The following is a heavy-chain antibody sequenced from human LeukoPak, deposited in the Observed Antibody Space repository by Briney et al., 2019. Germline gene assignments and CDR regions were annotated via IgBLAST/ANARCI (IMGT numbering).Heavy chain of an antibody. CDR2: IDHSGST. CDR3: ARGERGYFYGSGRWRSDYYYYGIDV. D-gene: IGHD3-10*01. Sequence: SETLSLTCAVYGGSFSGYYWSWIRQPPGKGLEWIGEIDHSGSTNYNPSLKSRVTLSVETSKNQFSLKLSSVTAADTVNYCARGERGYFYGSGRWRSDYYYYGIDVWGQGTTVTVSS. V-gene: IGHV4-34*01. J-gene: IGHJ6*02. CDR1: GGSFSGYY.